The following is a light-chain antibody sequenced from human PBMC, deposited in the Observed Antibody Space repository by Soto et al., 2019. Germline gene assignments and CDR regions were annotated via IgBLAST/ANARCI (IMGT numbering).Light chain of an antibody. V-gene: IGLV1-51*01. CDR2: DNY. CDR3: GTWDSSLTAAV. CDR1: SSNIGNNY. J-gene: IGLJ3*02. Sequence: QSVLTQPPSVSAAPGQKVTISCFGSSSNIGNNYVSWYQQLPGTAPKLLIYDNYKRPSGIPDRFSGSKSGTSATLGITGLQTEDEAGYYCGTWDSSLTAAVFGGGTKLTVL.